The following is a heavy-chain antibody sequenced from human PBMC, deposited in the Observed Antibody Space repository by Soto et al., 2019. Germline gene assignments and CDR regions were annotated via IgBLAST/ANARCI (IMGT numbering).Heavy chain of an antibody. J-gene: IGHJ6*02. CDR3: ARWGRLLSSRHYYYYYGMDV. CDR1: GGSFSGFY. Sequence: SETLSLTCAVYGGSFSGFYWSWMRQPPGKGLEWIGEINHSGSTNYNPSLKSRVTISVDTSKNQFSLKLSSVTAADTAVYYCARWGRLLSSRHYYYYYGMDVWGQGTTVTVSS. D-gene: IGHD6-13*01. V-gene: IGHV4-34*01. CDR2: INHSGST.